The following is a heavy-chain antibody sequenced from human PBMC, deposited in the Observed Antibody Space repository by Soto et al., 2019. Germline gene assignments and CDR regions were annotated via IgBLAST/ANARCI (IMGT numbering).Heavy chain of an antibody. V-gene: IGHV4-39*07. Sequence: SETLSLTFTVSGGPIRSITSYWGWIRQPPGKGLEWIGNIFYSGSTYYNPSLKSRLTISVDTSKNQFSLKLSSVTAADTAVYYCARRYGDAVDFWGQG. CDR3: ARRYGDAVDF. CDR1: GGPIRSITSY. D-gene: IGHD4-17*01. J-gene: IGHJ4*02. CDR2: IFYSGST.